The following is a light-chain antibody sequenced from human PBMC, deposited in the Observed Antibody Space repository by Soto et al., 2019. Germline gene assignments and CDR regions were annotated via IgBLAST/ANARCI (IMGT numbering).Light chain of an antibody. V-gene: IGKV3-15*01. CDR3: QQYNNWPPWT. CDR1: QSVSSN. CDR2: GAS. J-gene: IGKJ1*01. Sequence: EIVMTQSPATLSVSPGERATLSCRASQSVSSNLAWYQQKPGQAPRLVIYGASTRATGIPARFSGRGSGTEFILTISSLQSDDFGVYYCQQYNNWPPWTFGQGNRVEIK.